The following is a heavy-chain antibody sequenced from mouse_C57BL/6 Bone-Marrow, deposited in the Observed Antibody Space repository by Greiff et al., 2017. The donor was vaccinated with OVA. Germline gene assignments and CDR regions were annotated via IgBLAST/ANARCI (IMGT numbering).Heavy chain of an antibody. D-gene: IGHD1-1*01. CDR2: IYPRSGNT. Sequence: QVQLQQSGAELARPGASVKLSCKASGYTFTSYGISWVKQRTGQGLEWIGEIYPRSGNTYYNEKFKGKATLTADKSSSTAYMELRSLTSEDSAVYYCAILVYYYGSSYLMDYWGQGTSVTVSS. J-gene: IGHJ4*01. V-gene: IGHV1-81*01. CDR1: GYTFTSYG. CDR3: AILVYYYGSSYLMDY.